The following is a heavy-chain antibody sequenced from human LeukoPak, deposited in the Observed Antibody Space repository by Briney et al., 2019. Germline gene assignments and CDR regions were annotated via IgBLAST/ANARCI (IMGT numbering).Heavy chain of an antibody. CDR2: INHSGST. V-gene: IGHV4-34*01. CDR3: ARESRNRWLQSTGVPDY. Sequence: SETLSLTCAVYGGSFSGYYWSWIRQPPGKGLEWIGEINHSGSTNYNPSLKSRVTISVDTSKNQFSLKLSSVTAADTAVYYCARESRNRWLQSTGVPDYWGQGTLVTVFS. CDR1: GGSFSGYY. J-gene: IGHJ4*02. D-gene: IGHD5-24*01.